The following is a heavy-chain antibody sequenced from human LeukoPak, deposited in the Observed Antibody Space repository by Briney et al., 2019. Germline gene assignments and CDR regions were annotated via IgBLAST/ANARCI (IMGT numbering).Heavy chain of an antibody. Sequence: SVKVSCKASGGTFSSYAISWVRQAPGQGLEWMGGIIPIFGTANYAQKFQGRVTITADESTSTAYMELSSLRSEDTAVYYCARDLSGYSYGPEYWGQGTLVTVSS. CDR2: IIPIFGTA. V-gene: IGHV1-69*13. CDR3: ARDLSGYSYGPEY. D-gene: IGHD5-18*01. CDR1: GGTFSSYA. J-gene: IGHJ4*02.